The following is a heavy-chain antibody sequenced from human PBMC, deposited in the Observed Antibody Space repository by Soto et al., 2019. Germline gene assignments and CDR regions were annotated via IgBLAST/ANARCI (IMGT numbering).Heavy chain of an antibody. CDR1: GYSFTSYW. Sequence: PGESLKISSKGSGYSFTSYWIGWVRQMPGKGLEWMGIIYPGDSDTRYSPSFQGQVTISADKSISTAYLQWSSLRAEDMALYYCARRGYGSRWPNVYMVVWGKGTTVTVSS. CDR2: IYPGDSDT. D-gene: IGHD6-13*01. V-gene: IGHV5-51*01. CDR3: ARRGYGSRWPNVYMVV. J-gene: IGHJ6*03.